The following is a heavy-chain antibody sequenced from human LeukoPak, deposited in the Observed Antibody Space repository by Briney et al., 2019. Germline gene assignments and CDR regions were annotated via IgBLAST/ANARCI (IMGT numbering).Heavy chain of an antibody. D-gene: IGHD4-23*01. J-gene: IGHJ4*02. CDR3: ARGGGGLTKGFDY. CDR2: INPNSGGT. CDR1: GYTFTGYY. Sequence: ASVKVSCKASGYTFTGYYMHWVRQAPGHGLEWMGRINPNSGGTNYAQKFQGRVTMTRDTSISTAYMELSRLRSDDTAVYYCARGGGGLTKGFDYWGQGTLVTVSS. V-gene: IGHV1-2*06.